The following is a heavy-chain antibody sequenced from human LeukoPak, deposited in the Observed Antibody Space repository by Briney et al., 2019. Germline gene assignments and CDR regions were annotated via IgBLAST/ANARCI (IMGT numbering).Heavy chain of an antibody. J-gene: IGHJ6*02. V-gene: IGHV4-34*01. CDR1: GGSFSGYY. Sequence: PSETLSLTCAVYGGSFSGYYWSWIRQPPGKGLEWIGEINHSGSTNYNPSLKSRVTISVDTSNNQFSLKLSSVTVADTAVYYCAREAPSGASYGMDVWGQGTTVTVSS. CDR2: INHSGST. CDR3: AREAPSGASYGMDV. D-gene: IGHD5-12*01.